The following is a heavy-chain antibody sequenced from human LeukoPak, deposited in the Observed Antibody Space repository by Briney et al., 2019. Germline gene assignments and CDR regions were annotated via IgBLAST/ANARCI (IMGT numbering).Heavy chain of an antibody. V-gene: IGHV3-9*01. CDR1: GFSFDDYA. CDR2: TIWNSGSI. D-gene: IGHD3-22*01. Sequence: GRSLRLSCAASGFSFDDYAMHWVRQAPGKGLEWVSGTIWNSGSIGYADSAKGRFTISRDNTKNSLYLEMNSLRAEDTALYYCAKANGSLIVRHGMDVWGQGTTVTVSS. CDR3: AKANGSLIVRHGMDV. J-gene: IGHJ6*02.